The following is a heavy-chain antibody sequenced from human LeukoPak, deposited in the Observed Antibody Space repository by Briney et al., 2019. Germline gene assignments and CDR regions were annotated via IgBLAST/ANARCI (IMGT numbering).Heavy chain of an antibody. CDR3: ARDWRSTGSYSY. CDR2: ISASSSYT. J-gene: IGHJ4*02. V-gene: IGHV3-11*06. CDR1: GFTFSDFY. D-gene: IGHD3-10*01. Sequence: NPGGSLRLSCAASGFTFSDFYMSWLRQAPGKGLEGVSYISASSSYTNYADSVKGRFTISRDNAKTSLYLQMNSLRAEDTAVYYCARDWRSTGSYSYGGQGTLVTVSS.